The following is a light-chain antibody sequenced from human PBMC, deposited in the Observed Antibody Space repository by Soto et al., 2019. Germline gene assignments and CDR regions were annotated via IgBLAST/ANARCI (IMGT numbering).Light chain of an antibody. CDR2: TGS. J-gene: IGKJ5*01. V-gene: IGKV1-12*01. Sequence: DIQMTHSASYLSASVVDRVTITCRASQGIKNWLAWYQQKPGKAPNLLIYTGSSLQSGVPSRFSGSGSGTDFTLTINSLQPEDFATYYCQQAASFPITFGQGTRLEI. CDR3: QQAASFPIT. CDR1: QGIKNW.